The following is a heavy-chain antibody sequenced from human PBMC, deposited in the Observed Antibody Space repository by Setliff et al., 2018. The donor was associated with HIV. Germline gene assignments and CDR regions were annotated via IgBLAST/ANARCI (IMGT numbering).Heavy chain of an antibody. CDR2: IWYDGSNK. J-gene: IGHJ6*03. Sequence: PGGSLRLSCVASGFTFSSYGMHWVRQAPGKGLEWVAVIWYDGSNKYYADPVKGRFTISRDNSKNMLYLQINSLRAEDTAVYYCARAPSGYSEGTWDYYYMDVWGKGTTVTVSS. CDR3: ARAPSGYSEGTWDYYYMDV. V-gene: IGHV3-33*01. D-gene: IGHD6-13*01. CDR1: GFTFSSYG.